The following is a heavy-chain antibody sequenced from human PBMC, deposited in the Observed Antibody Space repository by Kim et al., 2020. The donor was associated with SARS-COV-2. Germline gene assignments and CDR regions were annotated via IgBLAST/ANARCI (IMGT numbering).Heavy chain of an antibody. CDR3: ARAMDYDFWSGSTPWFDP. Sequence: SETLSLTCTVSGGSISSYYWSWIRQPPGKGLEWIGYIYYSGSTNYNPSLKSRVTISVDTSKNQFSLKLSSVTAADTAVYYCARAMDYDFWSGSTPWFDPWGQGTLVPVSS. J-gene: IGHJ5*02. V-gene: IGHV4-59*01. D-gene: IGHD3-3*01. CDR2: IYYSGST. CDR1: GGSISSYY.